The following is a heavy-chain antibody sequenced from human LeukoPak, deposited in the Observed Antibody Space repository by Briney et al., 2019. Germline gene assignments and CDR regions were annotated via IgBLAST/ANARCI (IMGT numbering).Heavy chain of an antibody. J-gene: IGHJ4*02. CDR2: IIPILGIA. CDR3: ARDGGGYGSGSYLYYFDY. CDR1: GGTFSSYT. V-gene: IGHV1-69*04. Sequence: ASVKVSCKASGGTFSSYTISWVRQAPGQGLEWMGRIIPILGIANYAQKFQGRVTITADKSTSTAYMELSSLRSEDTAVYYCARDGGGYGSGSYLYYFDYWGQGTLATVSS. D-gene: IGHD3-10*01.